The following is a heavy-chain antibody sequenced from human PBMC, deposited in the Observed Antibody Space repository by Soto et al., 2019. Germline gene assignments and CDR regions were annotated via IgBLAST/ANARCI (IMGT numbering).Heavy chain of an antibody. D-gene: IGHD2-15*01. CDR3: ARGQGRGYCSGGSCYSFGY. Sequence: QVPLVQSGAEVKKPGSSVKVSCKASGGTFSSYAISWVRQAPGQGLEWMGGIIPIFGTANYAQKFQGRVTITADESTSTAYMELSSLRSEDTAVYYCARGQGRGYCSGGSCYSFGYWGQGTLVTVSS. CDR2: IIPIFGTA. J-gene: IGHJ4*02. CDR1: GGTFSSYA. V-gene: IGHV1-69*01.